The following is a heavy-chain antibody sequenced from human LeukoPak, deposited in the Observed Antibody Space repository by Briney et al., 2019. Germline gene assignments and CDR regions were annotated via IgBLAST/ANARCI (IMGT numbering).Heavy chain of an antibody. CDR2: INPNSGGT. V-gene: IGHV1-2*02. J-gene: IGHJ4*02. D-gene: IGHD2-2*01. Sequence: ASVKVSCKASGYTFTGYYMHWVRQAPGQGLEWMGWINPNSGGTNYAQKFQGRVTMTRDTSISTAYMELSRLRSDDTAVYYCARHIIYCSSTSCLYYFDYWGQGTLVTVSS. CDR1: GYTFTGYY. CDR3: ARHIIYCSSTSCLYYFDY.